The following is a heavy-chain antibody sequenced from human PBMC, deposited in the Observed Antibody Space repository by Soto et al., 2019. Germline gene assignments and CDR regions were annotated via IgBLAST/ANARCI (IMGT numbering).Heavy chain of an antibody. CDR1: GFTFSSYA. V-gene: IGHV3-30-3*01. D-gene: IGHD2-15*01. Sequence: GGSLRLSCAASGFTFSSYAMHWVRQAPGKGLEWVAVISYDGSNKYYADSVKGRFTISRDNSKNTLYLQMNSLRAEDTAVYYCARGYCSGGSCYLGWPDNWFDPWGQGTLVTVSS. CDR3: ARGYCSGGSCYLGWPDNWFDP. J-gene: IGHJ5*02. CDR2: ISYDGSNK.